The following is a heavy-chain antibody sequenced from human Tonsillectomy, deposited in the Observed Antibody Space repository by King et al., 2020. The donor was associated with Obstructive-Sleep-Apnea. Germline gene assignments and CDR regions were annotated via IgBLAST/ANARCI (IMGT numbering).Heavy chain of an antibody. Sequence: QLQESGPGLVKPSETLSLTCTVSGGSISSYYWSWIRQPPGKGLEWIGYIYYSGSTNYNPSLKSRVTISVDTSKNQFSLKLSSVTAADTAVYYCARAQGTAVAGTRYFDYWGQGTLVTVSS. CDR1: GGSISSYY. J-gene: IGHJ4*02. V-gene: IGHV4-59*01. CDR2: IYYSGST. CDR3: ARAQGTAVAGTRYFDY. D-gene: IGHD6-19*01.